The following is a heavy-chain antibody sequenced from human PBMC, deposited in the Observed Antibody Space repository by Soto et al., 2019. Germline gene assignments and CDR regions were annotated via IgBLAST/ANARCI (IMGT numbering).Heavy chain of an antibody. CDR1: GYTFTRYG. V-gene: IGHV1-18*01. CDR2: ISTYNENT. J-gene: IGHJ6*02. CDR3: AREGYCSSGSCALYSHDYFGMDV. Sequence: QVQLVQSGAEMKNPGASVKVSCKASGYTFTRYGFSWVRQAPGQGLEWMGWISTYNENTKYPQKFQGRITMTTDTPTSTAYMELRSLTSDDTAVYYCAREGYCSSGSCALYSHDYFGMDVWGQGTTVTVSS. D-gene: IGHD2-15*01.